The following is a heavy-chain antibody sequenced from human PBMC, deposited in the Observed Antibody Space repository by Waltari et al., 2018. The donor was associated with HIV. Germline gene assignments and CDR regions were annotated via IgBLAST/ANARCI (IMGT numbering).Heavy chain of an antibody. D-gene: IGHD3-3*01. CDR1: GGSISSGGYY. J-gene: IGHJ6*02. Sequence: QVQLQESGPGLVKPSQTLSLTCTVSGGSISSGGYYLSWLRQHPGKGLEWIGYIYYSGSTYYNPSLKSRVTISVDTSKNQFSLKLSSVTAADTAVYYCARDHATIFGGGGRDYGMDVWGQGTTVTVSS. CDR2: IYYSGST. V-gene: IGHV4-31*03. CDR3: ARDHATIFGGGGRDYGMDV.